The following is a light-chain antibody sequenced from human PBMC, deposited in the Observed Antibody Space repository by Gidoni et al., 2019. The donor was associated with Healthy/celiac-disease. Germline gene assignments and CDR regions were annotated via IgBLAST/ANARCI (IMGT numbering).Light chain of an antibody. Sequence: DIVMTHSPATLSVSPGERATLSCRASQSVSSNLAWYQQKPGQAPRLLIYGASTRATGIPARFSGSGSGTEFTLTISSLQPEDFAVYYCQQYNNWPRTFGQGTKVEIK. CDR1: QSVSSN. CDR2: GAS. V-gene: IGKV3-15*01. CDR3: QQYNNWPRT. J-gene: IGKJ1*01.